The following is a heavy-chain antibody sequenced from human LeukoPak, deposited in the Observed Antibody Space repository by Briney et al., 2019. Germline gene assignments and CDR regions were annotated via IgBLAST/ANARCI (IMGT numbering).Heavy chain of an antibody. CDR3: ARSNPNRNALDL. J-gene: IGHJ3*01. CDR2: IKKDGSEE. D-gene: IGHD1-14*01. CDR1: GFTSNSYL. Sequence: SGGSLRLSCAASGFTSNSYLMSWVRQAPGRGLEWVANIKKDGSEESYLDSVKGRFTVSRDNAKNSLFLQMNSLRGEDTAVYYCARSNPNRNALDLWGQGTMVTISS. V-gene: IGHV3-7*01.